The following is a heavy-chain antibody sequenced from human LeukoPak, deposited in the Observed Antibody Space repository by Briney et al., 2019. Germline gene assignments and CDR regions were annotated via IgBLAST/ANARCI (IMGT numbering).Heavy chain of an antibody. D-gene: IGHD6-13*01. CDR1: GGSISSYY. V-gene: IGHV4-59*01. CDR3: AKTPGIAAAGPWFDP. Sequence: SETLSLTCTVSGGSISSYYWSWIRQPPGKGLEWIGYIYYSGSTNYNSSLKSRVTISVDTSKNQFSLKLSSVTAADTAVYYCAKTPGIAAAGPWFDPWGQGTLVTVSS. J-gene: IGHJ5*02. CDR2: IYYSGST.